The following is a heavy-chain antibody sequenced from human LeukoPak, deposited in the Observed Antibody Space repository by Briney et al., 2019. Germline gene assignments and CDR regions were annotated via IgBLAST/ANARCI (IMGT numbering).Heavy chain of an antibody. D-gene: IGHD5-18*01. J-gene: IGHJ4*02. CDR2: IYPGDSDT. V-gene: IGHV5-51*01. CDR3: ARTIQGYSYGALDY. CDR1: GYSFTTFW. Sequence: GESLKISCKGSGYSFTTFWIAWVRQMPGKGLEWMGTIYPGDSDTRYSPSFQGQVTISADKSISTAYLQWSSLKASDTAIYYCARTIQGYSYGALDYWGQGTLVTVSS.